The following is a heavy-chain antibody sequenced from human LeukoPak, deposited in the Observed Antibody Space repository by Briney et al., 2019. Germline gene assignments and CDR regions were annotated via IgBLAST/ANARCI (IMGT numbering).Heavy chain of an antibody. J-gene: IGHJ4*02. CDR3: ASPGPYYGSGRLPFDY. D-gene: IGHD3-10*01. V-gene: IGHV4-59*08. CDR2: IYYSGST. Sequence: SETLSLTCTVSGGSISSYYWSWIRQPPGKGLEWIGYIYYSGSTNYNPSLKSRVTISVDTSKNQFSLKLSSVTAADTAVYYCASPGPYYGSGRLPFDYWGQGTLVTVSS. CDR1: GGSISSYY.